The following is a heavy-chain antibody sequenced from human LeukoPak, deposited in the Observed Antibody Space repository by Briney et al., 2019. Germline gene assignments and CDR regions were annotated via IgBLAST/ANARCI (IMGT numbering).Heavy chain of an antibody. CDR1: GGSFSGYY. Sequence: PSETLSLTCAVSGGSFSGYYWTWIRQPPGKGLEWIGEINHSGSANYNPSLKSRVTISLDTSKNQFSLKLSSVTAADTAVYYCARGSSGLTDYWGQGTLVTVSS. V-gene: IGHV4-34*01. CDR2: INHSGSA. D-gene: IGHD1-26*01. J-gene: IGHJ4*02. CDR3: ARGSSGLTDY.